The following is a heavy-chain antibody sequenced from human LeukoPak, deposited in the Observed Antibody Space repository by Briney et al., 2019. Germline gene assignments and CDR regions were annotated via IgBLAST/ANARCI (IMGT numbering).Heavy chain of an antibody. J-gene: IGHJ4*02. D-gene: IGHD3-10*01. CDR1: GGSISSYY. Sequence: SETLSLTCSVSGGSISSYYWSWIRQPPGKGLEWIGYIYYSGSTNYNPSLKSRVTISVDTSKNQFSLKLSSVTAADTAVYYCARLIVGYYGPGTYYTIDYWGQGTLVTVSS. CDR2: IYYSGST. V-gene: IGHV4-59*08. CDR3: ARLIVGYYGPGTYYTIDY.